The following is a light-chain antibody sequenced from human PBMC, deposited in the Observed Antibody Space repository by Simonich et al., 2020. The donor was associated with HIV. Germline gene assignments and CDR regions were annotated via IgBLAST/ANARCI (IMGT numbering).Light chain of an antibody. CDR1: QGISSW. J-gene: IGKJ1*01. CDR2: KAS. V-gene: IGKV1-5*03. Sequence: IQLTQSPSTLSASVGDRVTITCRASQGISSWLAWYQQKPGQAPKLLIYKASSLESGVPSRFSGSGSGTEFTLTISSLQPDDFATYYCQQYNSYWTFGQGTKVEIK. CDR3: QQYNSYWT.